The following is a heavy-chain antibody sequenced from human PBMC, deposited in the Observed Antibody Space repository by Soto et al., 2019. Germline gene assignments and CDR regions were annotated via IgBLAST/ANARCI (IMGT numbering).Heavy chain of an antibody. CDR2: ISAYNGNT. CDR1: GYTFTSYG. CDR3: ARGAYCSSTSCYNLDNYYYYGMDV. Sequence: QVQLVQSGAEVKKPGASVKVSCKASGYTFTSYGISWVRQAPGQGLEWMGWISAYNGNTNYAQKLQGRVTMTTDTSTSTAYTELRSLRSDDTAVYYCARGAYCSSTSCYNLDNYYYYGMDVWGQGTTVTVSS. V-gene: IGHV1-18*01. D-gene: IGHD2-2*02. J-gene: IGHJ6*02.